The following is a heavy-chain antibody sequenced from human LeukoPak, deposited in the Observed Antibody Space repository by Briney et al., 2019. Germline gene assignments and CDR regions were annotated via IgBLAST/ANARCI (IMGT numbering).Heavy chain of an antibody. CDR3: ARGNSGLTGTLDY. D-gene: IGHD1-14*01. CDR2: IIPIFGTA. V-gene: IGHV1-69*13. CDR1: GGTFSSYA. Sequence: SVKVSCKASGGTFSSYAISWVRQAPGQGLEWMGGIIPIFGTANYAQKFQGRVTVTADESTSTAYMELSSLRSEDTAVYYCARGNSGLTGTLDYWGQGTLVTVSS. J-gene: IGHJ4*02.